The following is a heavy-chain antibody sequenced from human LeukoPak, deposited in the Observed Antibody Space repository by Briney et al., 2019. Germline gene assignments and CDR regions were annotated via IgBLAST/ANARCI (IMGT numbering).Heavy chain of an antibody. CDR3: AKGQELDDGVFDS. V-gene: IGHV3-23*01. D-gene: IGHD1-1*01. Sequence: GGSLRLSCAASGFTFSSIAMTWVRQAPGKRLDWVPTIRSNGETTYNVDSVKGCFTISRDNSKKTLYLQLNSLRVEDTAIYYCAKGQELDDGVFDSWGQGTLVTVSS. CDR2: IRSNGETT. CDR1: GFTFSSIA. J-gene: IGHJ4*02.